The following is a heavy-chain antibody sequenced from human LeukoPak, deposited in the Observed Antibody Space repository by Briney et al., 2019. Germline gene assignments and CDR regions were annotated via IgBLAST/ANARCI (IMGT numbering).Heavy chain of an antibody. CDR3: ARHYDISRYYYSFDY. J-gene: IGHJ4*02. D-gene: IGHD3-22*01. CDR2: VYYGGST. CDR1: GGSISGSDYY. Sequence: SETLSLTCTVSGGSISGSDYYWGWISQPPGKGLEWIVSVYYGGSTYYNPSLKRGVTISAAASKNQFSPKLTSVTAADTAVYFCARHYDISRYYYSFDYWGQGTLVTVSS. V-gene: IGHV4-39*01.